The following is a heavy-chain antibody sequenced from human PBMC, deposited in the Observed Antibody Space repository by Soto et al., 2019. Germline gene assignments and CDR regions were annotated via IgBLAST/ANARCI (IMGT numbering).Heavy chain of an antibody. CDR2: DSHDRRNT. CDR3: AKGGRQWLVTSDFNY. Sequence: VQLVESGGGVVQPGRSLRLSCAASGFTFSDYAMHWVRQAPGKGLEWVAVDSHDRRNTHYADSVKGRFTISRDSSKNTVSLEMTSLRAEDTAVYYCAKGGRQWLVTSDFNYWGQGALVTVSS. J-gene: IGHJ4*02. CDR1: GFTFSDYA. V-gene: IGHV3-30*18. D-gene: IGHD6-19*01.